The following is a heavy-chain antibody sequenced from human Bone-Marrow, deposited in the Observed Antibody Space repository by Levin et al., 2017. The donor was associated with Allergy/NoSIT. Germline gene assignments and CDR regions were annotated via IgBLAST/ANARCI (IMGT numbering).Heavy chain of an antibody. CDR1: NGSLSTYS. Sequence: SQTLSLTCTVSNGSLSTYSWSWIRPPPGKGLGWIGYVYYSGSNNYNPSLKSRVTISLDTSKNQFSLKLRSLTAADTCVYYCARSPMFGVVDGLVVWGQGTGVTVSS. J-gene: IGHJ6*02. V-gene: IGHV4-59*08. D-gene: IGHD3-3*01. CDR2: VYYSGSN. CDR3: ARSPMFGVVDGLVV.